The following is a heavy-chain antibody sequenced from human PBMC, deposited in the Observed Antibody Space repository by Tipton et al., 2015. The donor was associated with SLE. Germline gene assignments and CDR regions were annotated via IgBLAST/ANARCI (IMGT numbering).Heavy chain of an antibody. CDR2: AYHSGST. D-gene: IGHD2-2*01. J-gene: IGHJ4*02. V-gene: IGHV4-38-2*01. Sequence: LRLSCAVSGYFISSGYYWGWIRQPPGKGLEWIGIAYHSGSTYYNPSLESRVTISIDTSKNQFSLKLTSVTAADTAVYYCARRGHYAEDYWGQGTLVTVSS. CDR3: ARRGHYAEDY. CDR1: GYFISSGYY.